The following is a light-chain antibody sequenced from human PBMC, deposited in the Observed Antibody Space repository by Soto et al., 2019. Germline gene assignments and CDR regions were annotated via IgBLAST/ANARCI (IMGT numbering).Light chain of an antibody. V-gene: IGLV1-51*02. J-gene: IGLJ1*01. Sequence: QSVLTQLASVSAAPGQKVTISCSGSSSNIGNNYVSWYQQLPGTAPKLLIYENNKRPSGIPDRFSGSKSGTSATLGITGLQTGDEADYYCGTWDSSLSVLYVFGTGTKVTVL. CDR1: SSNIGNNY. CDR2: ENN. CDR3: GTWDSSLSVLYV.